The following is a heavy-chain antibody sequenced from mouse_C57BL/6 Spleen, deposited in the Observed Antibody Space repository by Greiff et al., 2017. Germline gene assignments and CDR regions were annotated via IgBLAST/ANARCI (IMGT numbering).Heavy chain of an antibody. CDR1: GFTFSSYG. V-gene: IGHV5-6*01. CDR3: ARHRDY. J-gene: IGHJ3*01. D-gene: IGHD3-3*01. CDR2: ISSGGSYT. Sequence: EVMLVESGGDLVKPGGSLKLSCAASGFTFSSYGMSWVRQTPDKRLEWVATISSGGSYTYYPDRVKGRFTISRDNAKNTLYLQMSSLKSEDTAMYYCARHRDYWGQGTLVTVSA.